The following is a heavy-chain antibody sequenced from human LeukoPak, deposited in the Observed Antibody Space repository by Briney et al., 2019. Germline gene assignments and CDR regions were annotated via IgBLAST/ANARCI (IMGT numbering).Heavy chain of an antibody. CDR3: ARGAHSSSWYLGFDY. CDR1: GGSFSGYY. CDR2: INHSGST. V-gene: IGHV4-34*01. D-gene: IGHD6-13*01. Sequence: KTSETLSLTCAVYGGSFSGYYCCWSRNRPGQGMGRIWEINHSGSTNYNPSLKSRVTISVDTSKNQFSLKLSSVTAADTAVYYCARGAHSSSWYLGFDYWGQGTLVTVSS. J-gene: IGHJ4*02.